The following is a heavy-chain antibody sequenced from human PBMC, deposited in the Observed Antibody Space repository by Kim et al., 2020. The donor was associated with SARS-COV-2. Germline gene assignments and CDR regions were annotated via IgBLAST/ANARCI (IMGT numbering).Heavy chain of an antibody. V-gene: IGHV3-53*01. CDR3: ARAPPYYDSSGYYFDY. D-gene: IGHD3-22*01. CDR2: IYSGGST. CDR1: GFTVSSNY. Sequence: GGSLRLSCAASGFTVSSNYMSWVRQAPGKGLEWVSVIYSGGSTYYADSVKGRFTISRDNSKNTLYLQMNSLRAEDTAVYYCARAPPYYDSSGYYFDYWGQGTLVTVSS. J-gene: IGHJ4*02.